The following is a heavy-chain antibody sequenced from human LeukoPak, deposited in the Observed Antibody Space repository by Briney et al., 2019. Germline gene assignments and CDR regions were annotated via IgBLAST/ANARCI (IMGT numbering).Heavy chain of an antibody. Sequence: GSLRLSCAASGFTFSNAWMSWVRQPPGKGLEWIGYIYYTGSTNYNPSLKSRVTISLDTSKNQFSLRLSSVTAADTAVYYCARAESGYHFDHWGQGTLVIVSS. J-gene: IGHJ4*02. D-gene: IGHD3-22*01. CDR2: IYYTGST. V-gene: IGHV4-59*01. CDR3: ARAESGYHFDH. CDR1: GFTFSNAW.